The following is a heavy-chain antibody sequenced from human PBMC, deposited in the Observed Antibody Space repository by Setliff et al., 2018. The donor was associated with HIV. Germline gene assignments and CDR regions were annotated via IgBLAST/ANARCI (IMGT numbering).Heavy chain of an antibody. J-gene: IGHJ5*02. D-gene: IGHD3-22*01. CDR1: GFTFSSYS. CDR3: ASRGDSSGS. Sequence: LSCVASGFTFSSYSMNWVRQAPGKGLEWVSSISSSHTYIFYADSVKGRFTISRDNAKNSLYLQMNSLRAEDTAIYYCASRGDSSGSWGQGTLVTVSS. CDR2: ISSSHTYI. V-gene: IGHV3-21*01.